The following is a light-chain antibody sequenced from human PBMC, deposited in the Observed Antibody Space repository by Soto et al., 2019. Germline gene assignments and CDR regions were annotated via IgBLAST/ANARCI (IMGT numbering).Light chain of an antibody. CDR1: SSDVGNYNL. V-gene: IGLV2-23*03. Sequence: QSALTQPASVSGSPGQSITISCTGTSSDVGNYNLVSWYQQHPGKAPKLMIYEGSKRPSGVSNRFSGSKSGNTASLTISGLQAEDEADYYCCSYAGSSTFYVVFGGGTKLTVL. CDR3: CSYAGSSTFYVV. CDR2: EGS. J-gene: IGLJ2*01.